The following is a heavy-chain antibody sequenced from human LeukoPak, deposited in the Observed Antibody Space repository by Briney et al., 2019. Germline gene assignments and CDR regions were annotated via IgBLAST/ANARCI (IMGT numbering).Heavy chain of an antibody. CDR3: AKEEGRGELVAKKTYYYYGMDV. Sequence: GGSLRVSCAASGFTFSNYAMSWVRQAPGKGLEWGSGISGSGASTYYADSVKGRFTISRDNSKNTLYLQMNSLRAEDTAGYYCAKEEGRGELVAKKTYYYYGMDVWGQGTTVTVSS. J-gene: IGHJ6*02. CDR1: GFTFSNYA. D-gene: IGHD3-16*01. V-gene: IGHV3-23*01. CDR2: ISGSGAST.